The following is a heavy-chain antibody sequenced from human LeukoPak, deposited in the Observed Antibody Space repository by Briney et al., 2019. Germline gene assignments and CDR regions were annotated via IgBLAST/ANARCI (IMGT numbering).Heavy chain of an antibody. CDR3: ARRRDCSSTSCYSEIDY. Sequence: SETLSLTCTVSGGSISSSSYYWGWIRQPPGKGLEWIGSIYYSGSTYYNPSLKSRVTISVDTSENQFSLKLSSVTAADTAVYYCARRRDCSSTSCYSEIDYWGQGTLVTVSS. D-gene: IGHD2-2*01. J-gene: IGHJ4*02. V-gene: IGHV4-39*07. CDR1: GGSISSSSYY. CDR2: IYYSGST.